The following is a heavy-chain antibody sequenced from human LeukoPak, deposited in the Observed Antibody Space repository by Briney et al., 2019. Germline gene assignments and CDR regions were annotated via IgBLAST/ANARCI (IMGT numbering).Heavy chain of an antibody. Sequence: GGSLRLSCAVSGFTFSSYNMNWVRQAPGKGLEWVSYISSSSSTIYYADSVKGRFTISRDNAKNSLYLQMNSLRAEDTAVYYCARSHCSSTSCYEALGYYFDYWGQGTLVTVSS. D-gene: IGHD2-2*01. CDR1: GFTFSSYN. CDR3: ARSHCSSTSCYEALGYYFDY. J-gene: IGHJ4*02. V-gene: IGHV3-48*04. CDR2: ISSSSSTI.